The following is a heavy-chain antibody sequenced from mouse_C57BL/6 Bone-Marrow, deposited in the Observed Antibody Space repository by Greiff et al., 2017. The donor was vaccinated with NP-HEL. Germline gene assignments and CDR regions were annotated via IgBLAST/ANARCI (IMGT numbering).Heavy chain of an antibody. J-gene: IGHJ4*01. V-gene: IGHV3-6*01. CDR2: ISYDGSN. CDR3: ARGGLRPYYYAMDY. Sequence: EVQLVESGPGLVKPSQSLSLTCSVTGYSITSGYYWNWIRQFPGNKLEWMGYISYDGSNNYNPSLKNRISITRDTSKNQFFLKLNSVTTEDTATYCGARGGLRPYYYAMDYWGQGTSVTVSS. CDR1: GYSITSGYY. D-gene: IGHD2-4*01.